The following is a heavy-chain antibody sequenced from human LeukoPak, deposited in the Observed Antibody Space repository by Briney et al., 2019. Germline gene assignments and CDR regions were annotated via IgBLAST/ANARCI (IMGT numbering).Heavy chain of an antibody. Sequence: ASVKVSCKASGYTFTSYGISWVRQAPGQGLEWMGIINPSAGTTTYAQKFQGRVTMTRDTSTSTVYMELSSLRSEDTAVYYCGRVSWGPYNWFDPWGQGTQVTVSP. CDR1: GYTFTSYG. J-gene: IGHJ5*02. V-gene: IGHV1-46*01. CDR2: INPSAGTT. CDR3: GRVSWGPYNWFDP. D-gene: IGHD3-16*01.